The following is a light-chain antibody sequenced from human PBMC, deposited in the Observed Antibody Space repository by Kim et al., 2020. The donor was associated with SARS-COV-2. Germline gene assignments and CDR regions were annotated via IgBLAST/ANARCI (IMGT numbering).Light chain of an antibody. V-gene: IGKV3-20*01. Sequence: EVVLTQSPGTLSLSPGERATLSCRASQSVSSSYLAWYQQKPGQAPRLLIYDASSRATGIPDRFSGSGSGTDFTLIISRLEPEDFAVYYCQHYGNSPLYTFGQGTKLEI. CDR3: QHYGNSPLYT. J-gene: IGKJ2*01. CDR1: QSVSSSY. CDR2: DAS.